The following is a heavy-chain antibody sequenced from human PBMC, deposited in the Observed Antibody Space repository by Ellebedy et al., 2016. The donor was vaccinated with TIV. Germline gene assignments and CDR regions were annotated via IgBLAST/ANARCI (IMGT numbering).Heavy chain of an antibody. CDR2: ISYDGSNK. J-gene: IGHJ4*02. CDR3: AKDRQYYDFWSGSDY. Sequence: GGSLRLXXAASGFTFSSYGMHWVRQAPGKGLEWVAVISYDGSNKYYADSVKGRFTISRDNSKNTLYLQMNSLRAEDTAVYYCAKDRQYYDFWSGSDYWGQGTLVTVSS. CDR1: GFTFSSYG. D-gene: IGHD3-3*01. V-gene: IGHV3-30*18.